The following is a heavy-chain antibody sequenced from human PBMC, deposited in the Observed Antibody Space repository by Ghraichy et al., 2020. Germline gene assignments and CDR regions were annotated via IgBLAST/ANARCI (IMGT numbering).Heavy chain of an antibody. CDR2: ISSSSSYI. D-gene: IGHD6-19*01. V-gene: IGHV3-21*01. Sequence: GGSLRLSCAASGFTFSSYSMNWVRQAPGKGLEWVSSISSSSSYIYYADSVKGRFTISRDNAKNSLYLQMNSLRAEDTAVYYCARGMEGSGWSPKTQGLYYFDYWGQGTLVTVSS. J-gene: IGHJ4*02. CDR3: ARGMEGSGWSPKTQGLYYFDY. CDR1: GFTFSSYS.